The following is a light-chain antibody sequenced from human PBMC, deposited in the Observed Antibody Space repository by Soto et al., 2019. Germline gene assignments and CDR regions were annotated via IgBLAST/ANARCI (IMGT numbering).Light chain of an antibody. Sequence: QSVLTQPASVSGSPGQSITISCTGTSSNVGSYKLVSWYQQHPGKAPKLMIFEVNKRPSGVSNRFSGSKSGNTASLTISGLKVEDEADYYCCSSGGSPTYVFGTVTKLTVL. V-gene: IGLV2-23*02. J-gene: IGLJ1*01. CDR2: EVN. CDR1: SSNVGSYKL. CDR3: CSSGGSPTYV.